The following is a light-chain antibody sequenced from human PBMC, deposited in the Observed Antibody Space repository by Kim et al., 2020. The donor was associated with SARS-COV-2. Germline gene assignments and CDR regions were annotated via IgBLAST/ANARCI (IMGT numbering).Light chain of an antibody. J-gene: IGLJ1*01. V-gene: IGLV2-14*03. CDR3: CSYTRGSTYV. Sequence: LTQPAAVSGSPGQSITISCTGTNSDVGGYDYVFWYQQHPGKAPRLIISDVNQRPPGVSNRFSGSKSGNTASLTISGLQAEDEADYYCCSYTRGSTYVFGSGTKVTVL. CDR1: NSDVGGYDY. CDR2: DVN.